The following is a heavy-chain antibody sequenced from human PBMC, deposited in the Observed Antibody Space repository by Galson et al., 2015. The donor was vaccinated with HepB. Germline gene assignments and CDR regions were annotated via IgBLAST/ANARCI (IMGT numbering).Heavy chain of an antibody. CDR3: ANTPTADQVPLKAARNAVFYS. D-gene: IGHD6-6*01. J-gene: IGHJ4*02. CDR1: GGSITSSGDS. CDR2: IYYSGST. Sequence: TLSLTCSVSGGSITSSGDSWTWIRQHPGKGLELIGHIYYSGSTYYNPSLKSRVTMSIDRSKNQFSLRLSSVTAADTAVYYCANTPTADQVPLKAARNAVFYSWGQGTLVTVSS. V-gene: IGHV4-31*03.